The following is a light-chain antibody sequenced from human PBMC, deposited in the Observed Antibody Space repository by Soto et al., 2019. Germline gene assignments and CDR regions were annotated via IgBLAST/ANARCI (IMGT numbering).Light chain of an antibody. CDR1: QSVSSN. CDR3: QQYNNWPLYT. J-gene: IGKJ2*01. Sequence: EIVMTHSPATLSVSPGERATLSCRASQSVSSNLAWYQQKPAQAPRLLIYGASTRATGIPARFSGSGSGTEFTLTISSLQSEDFAVYYCQQYNNWPLYTFGQGTKLEIK. CDR2: GAS. V-gene: IGKV3-15*01.